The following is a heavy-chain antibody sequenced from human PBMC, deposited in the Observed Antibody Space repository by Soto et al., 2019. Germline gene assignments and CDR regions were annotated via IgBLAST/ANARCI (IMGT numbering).Heavy chain of an antibody. D-gene: IGHD5-18*01. CDR2: IYYSGST. J-gene: IGHJ6*02. CDR1: GGSISSYY. V-gene: IGHV4-59*01. Sequence: SETLSLTCTVSGGSISSYYWSWIRQPPGKGLEWIGYIYYSGSTNYNPSLKSRVTISVDTSKNQFSLKLSSVTAADTAVYYCAGNLWIQLCAYYCDGMYVWSRRTTVTVS. CDR3: AGNLWIQLCAYYCDGMYV.